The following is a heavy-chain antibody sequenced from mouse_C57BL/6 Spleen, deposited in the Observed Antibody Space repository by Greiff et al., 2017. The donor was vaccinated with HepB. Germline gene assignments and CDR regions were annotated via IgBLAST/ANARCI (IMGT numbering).Heavy chain of an antibody. J-gene: IGHJ1*03. D-gene: IGHD2-2*01. CDR1: GYTFTDYY. V-gene: IGHV1-26*01. CDR3: ASPHGYHGYFDV. Sequence: VQLQQSGPELVKPGASVKISCKASGYTFTDYYMNWVKQSHGKSLEWIGDINPNNGGTSYNQKFKGKATLTVDKSSSTAYMELRSLTSEDSAVYYCASPHGYHGYFDVWGTGTTVTVSS. CDR2: INPNNGGT.